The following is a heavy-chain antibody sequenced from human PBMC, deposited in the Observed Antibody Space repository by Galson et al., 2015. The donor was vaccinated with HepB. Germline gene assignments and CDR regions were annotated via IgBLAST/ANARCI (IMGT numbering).Heavy chain of an antibody. J-gene: IGHJ4*02. Sequence: SVKVSCKASGGTFSSNAFSWVRQAPGQGLEWMGGIIPILGTANYAQKFQDRVTITADKFTSTVYMELSSLRSEDTAVYYCARDESSSWYPARFDYWGQGTPVTVSS. V-gene: IGHV1-69*10. D-gene: IGHD6-13*01. CDR1: GGTFSSNA. CDR2: IIPILGTA. CDR3: ARDESSSWYPARFDY.